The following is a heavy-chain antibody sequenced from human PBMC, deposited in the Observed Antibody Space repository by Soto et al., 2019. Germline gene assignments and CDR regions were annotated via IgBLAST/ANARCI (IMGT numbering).Heavy chain of an antibody. CDR2: IYYSGST. CDR1: DGSISSYY. V-gene: IGHV4-59*01. CDR3: ARGMAVAPYSTNGAFDV. J-gene: IGHJ3*01. Sequence: QVQLQESGPGLVKPSETLSLTCTVSDGSISSYYWSWIRQPPGKGLEWIGYIYYSGSTTYNPSLKSRVTMSVDTSKNQFSLKLGSVTAADTAVYYCARGMAVAPYSTNGAFDVWGQGTMVTVSS. D-gene: IGHD6-19*01.